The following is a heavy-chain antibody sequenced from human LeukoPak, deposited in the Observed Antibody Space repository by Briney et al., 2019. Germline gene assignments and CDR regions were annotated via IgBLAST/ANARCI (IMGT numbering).Heavy chain of an antibody. CDR3: AKDFPHWYEVPHGMDV. Sequence: GGPLRLSCAASGFGFGQYETNGLRQAPGKGLEGISYISVRAATIYYGDSAEGQFTISRYDAKNSLYLQMNGLRVEGTAIYYCAKDFPHWYEVPHGMDVWGQGTTVTV. J-gene: IGHJ6*02. D-gene: IGHD1-14*01. CDR2: ISVRAATI. CDR1: GFGFGQYE. V-gene: IGHV3-48*03.